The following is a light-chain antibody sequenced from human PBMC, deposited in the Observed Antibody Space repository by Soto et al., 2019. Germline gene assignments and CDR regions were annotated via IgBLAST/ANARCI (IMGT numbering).Light chain of an antibody. CDR1: STDFVSYNR. Sequence: QSALTQPPSVSGSPGQSVTISCTGTSTDFVSYNRVSWYQQPPGTAPKLLIYEDILRPSEVSSRFSGSKSGNTASLTISGLQTEDEADYYCCSYLGSPPYIFGTGTKVTVL. J-gene: IGLJ1*01. CDR2: EDI. V-gene: IGLV2-18*02. CDR3: CSYLGSPPYI.